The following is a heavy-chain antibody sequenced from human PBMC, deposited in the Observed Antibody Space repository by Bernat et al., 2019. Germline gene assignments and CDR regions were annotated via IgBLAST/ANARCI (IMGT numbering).Heavy chain of an antibody. CDR2: IWYDGSNK. V-gene: IGHV3-33*01. J-gene: IGHJ4*02. CDR3: ASEREGLWFGTFDY. CDR1: GFTFSSYG. D-gene: IGHD3-10*01. Sequence: QVQLVESGGGVVQPGRSLRLSCAASGFTFSSYGMHWVRQAPGKGLEWVAVIWYDGSNKYYADSVKGRFTISRDNSKNTLYLQMNSLRAEDTVVYYCASEREGLWFGTFDYWGQGTLVTVPS.